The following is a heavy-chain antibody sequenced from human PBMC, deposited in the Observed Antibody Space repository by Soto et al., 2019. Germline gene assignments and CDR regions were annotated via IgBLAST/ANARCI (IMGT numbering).Heavy chain of an antibody. D-gene: IGHD1-1*01. J-gene: IGHJ4*02. CDR2: IGTAGDT. CDR3: ARAIGTTLFDY. CDR1: GFIFSIYD. Sequence: PWGSLRLSCLSSGFIFSIYDMHWVRQGPGKGLEWVSAIGTAGDTNYAGSVKGRFTISRENAKNSLYLQMNSLRAGDTAIYFCARAIGTTLFDYWGQGTMVTVSS. V-gene: IGHV3-13*04.